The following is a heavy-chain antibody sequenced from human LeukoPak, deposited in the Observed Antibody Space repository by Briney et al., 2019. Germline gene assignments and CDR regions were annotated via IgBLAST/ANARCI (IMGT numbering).Heavy chain of an antibody. CDR1: RFTFSSYA. V-gene: IGHV3-23*01. J-gene: IGHJ4*02. CDR2: ISGSGDST. Sequence: PGGSLRLSCAASRFTFSSYAMSWVSQAPGKGLEWVSAISGSGDSTYYADSVKGRFTISRGNSKNTLYLQMNSLRAEDTAVYYCAKEGDYGSPPYYFDYWGQGTLVTVSS. D-gene: IGHD3-10*01. CDR3: AKEGDYGSPPYYFDY.